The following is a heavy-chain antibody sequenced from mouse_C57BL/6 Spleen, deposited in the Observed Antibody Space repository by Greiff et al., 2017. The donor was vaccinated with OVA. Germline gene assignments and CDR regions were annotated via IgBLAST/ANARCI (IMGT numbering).Heavy chain of an antibody. D-gene: IGHD6-1*01. Sequence: ESGPGLVKPSQSLSLTCSVTGYSITSGYYWNWIRQFPGNKLEWMGYISYDGSNNYNPSLKNRISITRDTSKNQFFLKLNSVTTEDTATYYCARHASGTWFAYWGQGTLVTVSA. CDR3: ARHASGTWFAY. CDR2: ISYDGSN. J-gene: IGHJ3*01. CDR1: GYSITSGYY. V-gene: IGHV3-6*01.